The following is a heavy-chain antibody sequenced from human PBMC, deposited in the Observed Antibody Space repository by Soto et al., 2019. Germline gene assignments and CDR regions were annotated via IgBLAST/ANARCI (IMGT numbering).Heavy chain of an antibody. D-gene: IGHD3-10*01. CDR2: ISWDSGRI. V-gene: IGHV3-9*01. Sequence: PGGSLRLSCAASGFTFDDYAMHWVRQAPGKGLEWVSGISWDSGRIGYADPVTGRFTISRDSAKNSLYLQMNSLRTEDTAFYYCAKDLKRRGGHYYYYGMDVWGQGTTVT. CDR3: AKDLKRRGGHYYYYGMDV. CDR1: GFTFDDYA. J-gene: IGHJ6*02.